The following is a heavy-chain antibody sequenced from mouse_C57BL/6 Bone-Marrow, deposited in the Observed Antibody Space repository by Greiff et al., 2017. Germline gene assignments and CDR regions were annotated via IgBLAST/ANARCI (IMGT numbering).Heavy chain of an antibody. V-gene: IGHV1-7*01. CDR1: GYTFTSYW. Sequence: QVQLKESGAELAKPGASVKLSCKASGYTFTSYWIHWVKQRPGQGLEWIGYINPSSGYTKYNQKFKDKATLTADKSSSTAYMQLSSLTYEDSAVYYCARSGGPYGYDGWFAYWGQGTLVTVSA. CDR2: INPSSGYT. J-gene: IGHJ3*01. D-gene: IGHD2-2*01. CDR3: ARSGGPYGYDGWFAY.